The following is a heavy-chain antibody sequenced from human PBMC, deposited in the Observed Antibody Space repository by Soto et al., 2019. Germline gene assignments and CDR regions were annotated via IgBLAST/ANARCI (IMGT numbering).Heavy chain of an antibody. D-gene: IGHD1-26*01. J-gene: IGHJ4*01. CDR1: GYTFTSYG. CDR2: ISAYNGNT. V-gene: IGHV1-18*01. CDR3: ARDYGEPLIVNFDY. Sequence: EASVKVSCKASGYTFTSYGISWVRQAPGQGLEWMGWISAYNGNTNYAQKLQGRVTVTTDTSTSTAYMELRSLRSDDTAVYYCARDYGEPLIVNFDYWGHGTLVTVSS.